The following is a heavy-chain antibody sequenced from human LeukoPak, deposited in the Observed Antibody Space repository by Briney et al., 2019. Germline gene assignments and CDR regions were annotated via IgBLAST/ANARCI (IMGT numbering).Heavy chain of an antibody. J-gene: IGHJ4*02. Sequence: GGPVKVSCKASGCTFTTYAMHWVRQAPGQRLEWMGWINTGNGNTKYSQKFQGRVTITRDTSASTAYMELSSLRSEDTAVYYCARDGDGDIHYFDYWGQGTLVTVSS. CDR1: GCTFTTYA. D-gene: IGHD4-17*01. CDR2: INTGNGNT. V-gene: IGHV1-3*04. CDR3: ARDGDGDIHYFDY.